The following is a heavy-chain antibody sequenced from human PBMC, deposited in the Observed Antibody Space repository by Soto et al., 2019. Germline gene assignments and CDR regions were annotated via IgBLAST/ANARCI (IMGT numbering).Heavy chain of an antibody. CDR2: IIPITGTT. Sequence: QVQLVQSGAEVKKPGSSVKVSCKVSGGIFSSYAIGWVRQAPGQGLEWMAGIIPITGTTNRAQKFQGRVMVTADESTPTFYMELSSLTAEDTAVYYCAREYISSCQYLYFDVWGRGTLVTVSS. J-gene: IGHJ2*01. V-gene: IGHV1-69*01. D-gene: IGHD3-3*02. CDR1: GGIFSSYA. CDR3: AREYISSCQYLYFDV.